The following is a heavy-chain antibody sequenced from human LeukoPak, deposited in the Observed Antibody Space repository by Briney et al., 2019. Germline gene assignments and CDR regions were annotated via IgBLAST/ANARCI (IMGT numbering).Heavy chain of an antibody. J-gene: IGHJ6*03. CDR3: AYSSSYYYYYYMDV. Sequence: ASVKVSCKASGYTFTSYDINWVRQATGQGLEWMGWMNPNSGNTGYAQKFQGRVTMTRNTSISTAYMELSSLRSEDTAVNYCAYSSSYYYYYYMDVWGKGTTVTVSS. CDR1: GYTFTSYD. CDR2: MNPNSGNT. D-gene: IGHD6-6*01. V-gene: IGHV1-8*01.